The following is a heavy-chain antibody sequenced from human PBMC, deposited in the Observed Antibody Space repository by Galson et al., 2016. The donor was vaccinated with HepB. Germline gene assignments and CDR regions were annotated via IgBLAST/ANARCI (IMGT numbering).Heavy chain of an antibody. CDR2: ISYNSYYI. CDR1: GFSLDDYA. D-gene: IGHD2-15*01. CDR3: ARALCSAGTCYSDSSNFDY. J-gene: IGHJ4*02. V-gene: IGHV3-9*01. Sequence: SLRLSCAASGFSLDDYAMHWVRQAPGMGLEWVSGISYNSYYIAYADSVRGRFTISRDNAKNSLFLQLNSLTPEDTALYYWARALCSAGTCYSDSSNFDYWGQGTLVTVSS.